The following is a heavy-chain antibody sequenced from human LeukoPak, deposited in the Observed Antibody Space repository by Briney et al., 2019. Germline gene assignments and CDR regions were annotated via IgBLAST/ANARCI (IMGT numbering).Heavy chain of an antibody. CDR2: LYYSGNT. V-gene: IGHV4-59*01. CDR3: ARGGDYYDSSGYLLRYYYYYMDV. J-gene: IGHJ6*03. Sequence: PSETLSLTCTVSGASIGSYYWSWIRQSPGKGLEWIGYLYYSGNTNYNPSLKSRVTISVDTSKNQFSLKLSSVTAADTAVYYCARGGDYYDSSGYLLRYYYYYMDVWGSGTTVTVSS. D-gene: IGHD3-22*01. CDR1: GASIGSYY.